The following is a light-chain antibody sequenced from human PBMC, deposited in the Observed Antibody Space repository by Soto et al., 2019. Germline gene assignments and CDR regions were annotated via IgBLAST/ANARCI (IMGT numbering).Light chain of an antibody. CDR2: GAS. CDR1: QSVRSRY. J-gene: IGKJ4*01. CDR3: QKYNSAPLT. Sequence: EIVLTQSPGTLSLSPGAGATLSCRASQSVRSRYLAWYQQKPGQAPRLLIYGASSRATGIPDRFSGSGSGTDFTLTISSLQPEDVAAYYCQKYNSAPLTFGGGTKVDIK. V-gene: IGKV3-20*01.